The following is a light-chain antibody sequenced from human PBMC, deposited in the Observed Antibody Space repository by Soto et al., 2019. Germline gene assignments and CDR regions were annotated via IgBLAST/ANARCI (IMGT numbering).Light chain of an antibody. CDR2: GAS. CDR3: QQYNNWPPWT. J-gene: IGKJ1*01. V-gene: IGKV3-15*01. CDR1: QSVSSN. Sequence: EIVMTQSPATLSVSPGERATLSCRASQSVSSNLAWYQQKPGQAPRLLIYGASTRATGIQARFSGSGSGTELPITISSLQSEDFAVYYCQQYNNWPPWTFGQGTKVEIK.